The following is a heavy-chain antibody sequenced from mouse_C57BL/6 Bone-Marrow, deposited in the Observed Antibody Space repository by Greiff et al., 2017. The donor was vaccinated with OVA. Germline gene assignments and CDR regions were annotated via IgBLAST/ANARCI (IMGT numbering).Heavy chain of an antibody. CDR1: GFTFSDYY. D-gene: IGHD2-3*01. CDR3: ARLRWLLPYYAMDY. J-gene: IGHJ4*01. Sequence: DVMLVESGGGLVQPGGSLKLSCAASGFTFSDYYMYWVRQTPEKRLEWVAYISNGGGSTYYPDTVKGRFTISRDNAKNTLYLQMSRLKSEDTAMYYCARLRWLLPYYAMDYWGQGTSVTVSS. V-gene: IGHV5-12*01. CDR2: ISNGGGST.